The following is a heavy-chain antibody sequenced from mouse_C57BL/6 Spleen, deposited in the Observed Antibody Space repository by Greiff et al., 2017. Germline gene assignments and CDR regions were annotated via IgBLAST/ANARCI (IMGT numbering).Heavy chain of an antibody. Sequence: QVQLQQSGPELVKPGASVKISCKASGYAFSSSWMNWVKQRPGQGLEWIGRIYPGDGDTNYNGKFKGKATLTADKSSSTAYMQLSSLTSEDSAVYFCARGTTVVANYYAMDYWGQGTSVTVSS. J-gene: IGHJ4*01. CDR2: IYPGDGDT. V-gene: IGHV1-82*01. D-gene: IGHD1-1*01. CDR1: GYAFSSSW. CDR3: ARGTTVVANYYAMDY.